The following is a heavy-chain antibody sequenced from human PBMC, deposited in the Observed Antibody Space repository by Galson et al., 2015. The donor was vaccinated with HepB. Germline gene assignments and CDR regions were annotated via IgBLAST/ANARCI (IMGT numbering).Heavy chain of an antibody. V-gene: IGHV3-30*18. CDR2: ISYDGSNK. D-gene: IGHD3-10*01. CDR3: AKDLRVRGVIITPFGY. CDR1: GFTFSSYG. J-gene: IGHJ4*02. Sequence: SLRLSCAASGFTFSSYGMHWVRQAPGKGLEWVAVISYDGSNKYYADSVKGRFTISRDNSKNTLYLQMNSLRAEDTAVYYCAKDLRVRGVIITPFGYWGQGTLVTVSS.